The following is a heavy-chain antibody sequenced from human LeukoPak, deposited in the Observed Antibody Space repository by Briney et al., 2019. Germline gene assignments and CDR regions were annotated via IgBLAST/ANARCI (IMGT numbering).Heavy chain of an antibody. CDR1: GFTFSSYW. CDR2: IKQGGSEK. J-gene: IGHJ4*02. V-gene: IGHV3-7*01. Sequence: PGGSLRLSCAASGFTFSSYWMTWVRQAPGKGLEWVANIKQGGSEKYYVDSVKGRFTIFRDNAKNSLYLQMNSLRGEDTALYYCARVLDSSSSRYQAFPYWGQGTLVTVS. D-gene: IGHD2-15*01. CDR3: ARVLDSSSSRYQAFPY.